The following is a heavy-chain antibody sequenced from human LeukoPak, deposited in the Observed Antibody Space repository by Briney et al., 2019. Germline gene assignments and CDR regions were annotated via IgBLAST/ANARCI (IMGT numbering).Heavy chain of an antibody. CDR1: GGSISRYF. Sequence: PSETLSLTCTVSGGSISRYFWSWIRQPPGKGLEWIGYIYYSGSTNYNPSLESRVTISVDASKNQFSLKLSSVTAADTAVYYCAKGEYYFDYRGQGALVTISS. V-gene: IGHV4-59*01. D-gene: IGHD3-10*01. J-gene: IGHJ4*02. CDR2: IYYSGST. CDR3: AKGEYYFDY.